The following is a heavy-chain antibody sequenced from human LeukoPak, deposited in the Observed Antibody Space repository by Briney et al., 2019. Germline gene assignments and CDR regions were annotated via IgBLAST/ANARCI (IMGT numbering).Heavy chain of an antibody. V-gene: IGHV7-4-1*02. CDR3: ARGAKVMVRGVIDWFDP. J-gene: IGHJ5*02. CDR1: GYTFTSYA. D-gene: IGHD3-10*01. Sequence: ASVKVSCKASGYTFTSYAMNWVRQAPGQGLEWMGWINTNTGNPTYAQGFTGRFVFSLDTSVSTAYLRISSLKAEDTAVYYCARGAKVMVRGVIDWFDPWGQGTLVTVSS. CDR2: INTNTGNP.